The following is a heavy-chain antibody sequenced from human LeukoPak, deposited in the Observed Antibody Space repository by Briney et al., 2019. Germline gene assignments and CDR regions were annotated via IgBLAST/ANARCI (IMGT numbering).Heavy chain of an antibody. J-gene: IGHJ4*02. CDR2: IKQDGSQK. CDR1: GFTSSSYW. V-gene: IGHV3-7*01. Sequence: GGSLRLSCAASGFTSSSYWMNWVRQAPGKGLEWVANIKQDGSQKYYVDSVKGRFTISRGNAKNSLYLQMNSLRAEDTAVYYCARALKAQWLSFDYWGQGTLVTVSS. CDR3: ARALKAQWLSFDY. D-gene: IGHD6-19*01.